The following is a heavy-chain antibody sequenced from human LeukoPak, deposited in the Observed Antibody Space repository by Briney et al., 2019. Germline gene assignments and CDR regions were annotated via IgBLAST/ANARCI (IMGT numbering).Heavy chain of an antibody. V-gene: IGHV1-69*04. Sequence: SVKVSCKASGGTFSSYAISWVRQAPGQGLEWMGRIIPILGIANYAQKFQGRVTITADRSTTTAYMELRSLRSDDTAVYYCAKDAIAFDYWGQGTLVTVSS. CDR1: GGTFSSYA. CDR2: IIPILGIA. J-gene: IGHJ4*02. D-gene: IGHD2-21*01. CDR3: AKDAIAFDY.